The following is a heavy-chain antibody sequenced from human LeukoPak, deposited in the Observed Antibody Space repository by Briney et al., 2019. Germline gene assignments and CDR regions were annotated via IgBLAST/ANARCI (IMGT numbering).Heavy chain of an antibody. V-gene: IGHV3-30*18. Sequence: GGSLRLSCAASGFTFSAYAMHWVRQAPGKGLEWVAVISYDGSDKYYPDSVKGRFTISRDNSKNTLYLQVNSLRAEDTAVYYCAKDLSRGGAFDYSGQGTLVTVSS. CDR3: AKDLSRGGAFDY. D-gene: IGHD5-24*01. J-gene: IGHJ4*02. CDR1: GFTFSAYA. CDR2: ISYDGSDK.